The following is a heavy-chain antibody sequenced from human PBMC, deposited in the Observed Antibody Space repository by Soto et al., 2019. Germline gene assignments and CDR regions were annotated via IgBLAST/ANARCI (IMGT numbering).Heavy chain of an antibody. D-gene: IGHD2-2*01. CDR1: GYTFTSYA. Sequence: QVQLVQSGAEVRKPGASVKVSCKASGYTFTSYAVSWVRQAPGQGLEWMGWISPYSGNTNYGQKVQGRVSLTTDTSTSTAYLELRNLRSDDTAVYYCARDTSQKIGYGLYDYWDQGTQVTVSS. V-gene: IGHV1-18*01. CDR3: ARDTSQKIGYGLYDY. CDR2: ISPYSGNT. J-gene: IGHJ4*02.